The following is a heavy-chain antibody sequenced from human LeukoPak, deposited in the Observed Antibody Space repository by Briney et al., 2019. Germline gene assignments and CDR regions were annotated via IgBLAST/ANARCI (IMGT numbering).Heavy chain of an antibody. D-gene: IGHD2-8*01. J-gene: IGHJ6*03. V-gene: IGHV3-48*03. Sequence: GGSLRLSCAASGFTFSSYEMNWVRQAPGKGLEWVSYISSSGSTIYYADSVKGRFTISRDNAKNSLYLQMNSLRAEDTAVYYCARAMVYADMDVWGKGTTVTVSS. CDR2: ISSSGSTI. CDR3: ARAMVYADMDV. CDR1: GFTFSSYE.